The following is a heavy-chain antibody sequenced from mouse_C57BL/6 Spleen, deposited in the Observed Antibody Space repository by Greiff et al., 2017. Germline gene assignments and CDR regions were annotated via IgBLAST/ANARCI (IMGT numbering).Heavy chain of an antibody. CDR1: GYTFTDYY. CDR2: INPNNGGT. J-gene: IGHJ4*01. V-gene: IGHV1-26*01. CDR3: ARTLITTSNAMDY. D-gene: IGHD1-1*01. Sequence: EVQLQQSGPELVKPGASVKISCKASGYTFTDYYMNWVKQSHGKSLEWIGDINPNNGGTSYNQKFKGKATLTVDKSSSTAYMELRSLTSEDTAVYNCARTLITTSNAMDYGGQGTSVTVSS.